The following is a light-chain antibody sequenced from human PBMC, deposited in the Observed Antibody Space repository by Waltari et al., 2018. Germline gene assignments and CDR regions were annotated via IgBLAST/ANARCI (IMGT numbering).Light chain of an antibody. Sequence: DIQLTQSPSFLSASVGASVTITCRASQAVRRYIAWYQQKPGRAPSLLIYAASSLHSGVPSRFSGSGSGTEFTLTISSLQPEDFATYYCQQVDSFPRTFGQGTKVEVK. J-gene: IGKJ1*01. CDR1: QAVRRY. CDR3: QQVDSFPRT. V-gene: IGKV1-9*01. CDR2: AAS.